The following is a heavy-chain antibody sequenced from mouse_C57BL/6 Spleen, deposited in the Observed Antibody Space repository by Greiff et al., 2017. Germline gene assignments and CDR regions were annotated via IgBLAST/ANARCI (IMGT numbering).Heavy chain of an antibody. D-gene: IGHD1-1*01. CDR1: GFSLTSYA. J-gene: IGHJ4*01. CDR3: ARTYYYGSEPYYYAMDY. CDR2: IWTGGGT. V-gene: IGHV2-9-1*01. Sequence: VKLKESGPGLVAPSQSLSITCTVSGFSLTSYAISWVRQPPGKGLEWLGVIWTGGGTNYNSALKSRLSISKDNSKSQVFLKMNSLQTDDTARYYCARTYYYGSEPYYYAMDYWGQGTSVTVSS.